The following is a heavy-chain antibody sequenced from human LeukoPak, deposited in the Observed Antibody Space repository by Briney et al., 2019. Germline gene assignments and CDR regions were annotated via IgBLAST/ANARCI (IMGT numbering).Heavy chain of an antibody. V-gene: IGHV3-21*01. CDR2: ISTTSTYI. Sequence: PGGSLRLSCAASGFTFGSYAMGWVRQAPGKGLEWVSAISTTSTYIFYADSLKGRFTISRDNAKNSVYLQMNTLRPEDTAVYYCSRDRLGGLDYWGQGTLVTVSS. D-gene: IGHD5-12*01. CDR3: SRDRLGGLDY. J-gene: IGHJ4*02. CDR1: GFTFGSYA.